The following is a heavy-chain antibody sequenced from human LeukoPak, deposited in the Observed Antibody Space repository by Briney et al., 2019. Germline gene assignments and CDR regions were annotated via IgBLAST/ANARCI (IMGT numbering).Heavy chain of an antibody. V-gene: IGHV3-23*01. Sequence: GGSLRLSCVASGFIFRNYYMSWIRQAPGKGLEWISAINGSGTTTYYADSVKGRFTISRDNSKNILYLHMDRLRAEDTATYFCCDGMDVWGQGTTVAVSS. CDR3: CDGMDV. J-gene: IGHJ6*02. CDR2: INGSGTTT. CDR1: GFIFRNYY.